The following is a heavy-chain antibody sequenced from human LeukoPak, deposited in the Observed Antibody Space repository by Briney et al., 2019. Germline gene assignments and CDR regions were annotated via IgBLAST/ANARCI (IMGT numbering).Heavy chain of an antibody. CDR2: TFYRSKWYT. D-gene: IGHD6-19*01. J-gene: IGHJ4*02. CDR3: ARSQWLAYYFDY. V-gene: IGHV6-1*01. CDR1: GDSVSSNSAA. Sequence: SQTLSLTCAISGDSVSSNSAAWNWIRQSPSRGLEWLGRTFYRSKWYTDYTVSVKSRLTINVDTSKNQFSLQVNSVTPEDTAVYYCARSQWLAYYFDYWGQGTLVTASS.